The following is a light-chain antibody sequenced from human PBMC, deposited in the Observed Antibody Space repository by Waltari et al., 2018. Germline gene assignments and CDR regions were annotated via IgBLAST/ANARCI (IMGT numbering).Light chain of an antibody. V-gene: IGKV2-40*01. CDR3: MQRIEFPYT. CDR1: QSLFDSDDGNTY. J-gene: IGKJ2*01. Sequence: DIVMTQTPLSLPVTPGEPASISCRSSQSLFDSDDGNTYLAWYLQKPGQSPHLLIYTLSDRASGVPDRFSVSGSGTDFTLEITRVEAEDVGIYYCMQRIEFPYTFGQGTKLEIK. CDR2: TLS.